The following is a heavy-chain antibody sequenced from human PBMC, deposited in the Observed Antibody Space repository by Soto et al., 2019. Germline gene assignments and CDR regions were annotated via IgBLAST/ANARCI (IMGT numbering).Heavy chain of an antibody. CDR1: GFTFSSYW. V-gene: IGHV3-74*01. CDR3: TSDFLFTLKLRCSVY. Sequence: GGSLRLSCAASGFTFSSYWMHWVRQAPGKGLVWVSRINSDGSSTSYADSVKGRFTISRDNAKNTLYLQMNSLRAEDTAVYYCTSDFLFTLKLRCSVYWDLGTLVT. CDR2: INSDGSST. J-gene: IGHJ4*01. D-gene: IGHD3-10*02.